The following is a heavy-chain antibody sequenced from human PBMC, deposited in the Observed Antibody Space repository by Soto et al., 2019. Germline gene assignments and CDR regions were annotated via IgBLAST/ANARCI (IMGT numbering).Heavy chain of an antibody. CDR1: NGSFSVYY. D-gene: IGHD2-2*01. Sequence: SETLSLTCAVYNGSFSVYYWTWIRQPTGKGLEWIGEINHSGSTNYNPSLKSRVTISVDTSKNQFSLKLSSVTAADTAVYYCARDSTRRGACDIWGQGTMVTVSS. V-gene: IGHV4-34*01. CDR3: ARDSTRRGACDI. CDR2: INHSGST. J-gene: IGHJ3*02.